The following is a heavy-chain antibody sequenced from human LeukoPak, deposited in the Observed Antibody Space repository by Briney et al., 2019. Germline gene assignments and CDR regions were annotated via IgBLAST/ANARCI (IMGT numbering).Heavy chain of an antibody. CDR2: IKQDGSEK. CDR3: ASSSRSGSYWGDAFDI. V-gene: IGHV3-7*01. J-gene: IGHJ3*02. Sequence: GGSLRLSCAASGFTFSSYWMSWVRQAPGKGLEWVANIKQDGSEKYYVDSVKGRFTISRDNAKNSLYLQMNSLRVEDTAVYYCASSSRSGSYWGDAFDIWGQGTMVTVSS. D-gene: IGHD1-26*01. CDR1: GFTFSSYW.